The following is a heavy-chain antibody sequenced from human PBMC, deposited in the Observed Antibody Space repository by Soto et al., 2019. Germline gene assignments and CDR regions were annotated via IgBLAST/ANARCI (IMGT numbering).Heavy chain of an antibody. D-gene: IGHD5-18*01. V-gene: IGHV3-9*01. J-gene: IGHJ4*02. CDR3: AKYSYGYGYYFDY. Sequence: EVQLVESGGGLVQPGRSLRRSCAASGFTFDDYAMHWVRQAPGKGLEWVSGISWNSGSIGYADSVKGRFTISRDNAKNSLYLQMNSLRAEDTALYYCAKYSYGYGYYFDYWGQGTLVTVSS. CDR2: ISWNSGSI. CDR1: GFTFDDYA.